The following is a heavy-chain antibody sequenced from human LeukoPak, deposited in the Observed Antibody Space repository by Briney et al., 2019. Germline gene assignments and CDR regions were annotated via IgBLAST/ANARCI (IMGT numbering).Heavy chain of an antibody. Sequence: ASVTVSCTASGYTFTGYYMHWVRQAPGQGLEWMGWINPNSGGTNYAQKFQGRVTMTRDTSISTAYMELSRLRSDDTAVYYCARAAYGSGSYHYFDYWGQGTLVTVSS. V-gene: IGHV1-2*02. CDR3: ARAAYGSGSYHYFDY. CDR2: INPNSGGT. D-gene: IGHD3-10*01. CDR1: GYTFTGYY. J-gene: IGHJ4*02.